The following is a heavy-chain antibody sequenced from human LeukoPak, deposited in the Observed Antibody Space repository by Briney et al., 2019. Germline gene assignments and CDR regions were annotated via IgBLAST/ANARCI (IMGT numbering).Heavy chain of an antibody. CDR1: GFTFSSYA. CDR3: AKGHSAHGTGFDY. J-gene: IGHJ4*02. Sequence: PGGSLRLSCAASGFTFSSYAMSWVRQAPGKGLEWVSAISGSGGSTYYADSVKGRFTISRDNSKNTLYLQVNSLRAEDTAVYYCAKGHSAHGTGFDYWGQGTLVIVSS. D-gene: IGHD1-1*01. CDR2: ISGSGGST. V-gene: IGHV3-23*01.